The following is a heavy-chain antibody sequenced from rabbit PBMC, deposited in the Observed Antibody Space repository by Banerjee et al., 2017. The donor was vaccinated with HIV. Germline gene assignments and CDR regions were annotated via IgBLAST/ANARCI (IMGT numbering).Heavy chain of an antibody. J-gene: IGHJ3*01. Sequence: QSVEESGGDLVKPGGTLTLTCKASGIDFSSYYYMCWVRQAPGKGLELIACIYSGDGSTYYASWMNGRFTISRSTSLNTVDLKMTSLTAADTATYFCARDSGSGWYLDRLDLWGPGTLVT. CDR3: ARDSGSGWYLDRLDL. V-gene: IGHV1S43*01. D-gene: IGHD1-1*01. CDR1: GIDFSSYYY. CDR2: IYSGDGST.